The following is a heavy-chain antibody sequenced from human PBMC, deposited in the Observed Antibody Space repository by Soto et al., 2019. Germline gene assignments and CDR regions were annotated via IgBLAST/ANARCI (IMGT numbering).Heavy chain of an antibody. CDR3: ARANYYGSPGDFDY. V-gene: IGHV3-48*01. Sequence: EVQLVESGGGLVQPGGSLRLSCAASGFTFSSYSMNWVRQAPGKGVEWVSYISSSSSTIYYADSVEGRITISRDNAKNALYLQMNSLRAEDTAVYYCARANYYGSPGDFDYWGQGTLVTVSS. J-gene: IGHJ4*02. CDR2: ISSSSSTI. D-gene: IGHD3-10*01. CDR1: GFTFSSYS.